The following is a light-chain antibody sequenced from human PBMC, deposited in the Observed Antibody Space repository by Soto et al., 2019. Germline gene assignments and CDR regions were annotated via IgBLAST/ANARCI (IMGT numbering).Light chain of an antibody. CDR3: CSYSGSSTIVV. CDR2: DVD. J-gene: IGLJ2*01. Sequence: QSALTQPASASGSPGQSITISCTGTSSDVGGYNFVSWYQQHPGKAPRLMIFDVDNRPSGVSTRFSGSKSGNTASLTISGLQAEDEADYYCCSYSGSSTIVVFGGGTKLTVL. CDR1: SSDVGGYNF. V-gene: IGLV2-14*03.